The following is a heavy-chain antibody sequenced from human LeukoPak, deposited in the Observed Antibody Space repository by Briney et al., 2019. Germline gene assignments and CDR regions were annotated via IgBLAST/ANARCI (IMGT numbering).Heavy chain of an antibody. CDR1: GFTFSSYS. Sequence: GGSLRLSCAASGFTFSSYSMNWVRQAPGKGLEWVSSISSSSSYIYYADSVKGRFTISRDNAKNSLYLQMNSLRSEDTAVYYCARDFLDEYSSSSGYWGQGTLVTVSS. J-gene: IGHJ4*02. V-gene: IGHV3-21*04. D-gene: IGHD6-6*01. CDR2: ISSSSSYI. CDR3: ARDFLDEYSSSSGY.